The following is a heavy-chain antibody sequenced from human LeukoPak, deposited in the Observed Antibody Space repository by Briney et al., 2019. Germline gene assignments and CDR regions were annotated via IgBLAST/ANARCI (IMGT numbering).Heavy chain of an antibody. CDR3: TKVTMVRGVSWFDP. CDR1: GFTFGDYG. Sequence: HTGGSLRLSCTASGFTFGDYGMSWVRQTPGKGPEWVSFIRSNTYGGTTEYAASVKGRFTISRDDSKSIAYLQMNSLKTEDTAVYYCTKVTMVRGVSWFDPWGQGTLVTVSS. J-gene: IGHJ5*02. V-gene: IGHV3-49*04. D-gene: IGHD3-10*01. CDR2: IRSNTYGGTT.